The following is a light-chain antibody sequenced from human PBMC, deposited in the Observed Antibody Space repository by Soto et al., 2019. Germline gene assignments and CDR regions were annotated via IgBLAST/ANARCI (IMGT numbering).Light chain of an antibody. J-gene: IGKJ4*01. V-gene: IGKV3D-20*02. Sequence: EIVLTQSPGTLSLSPGERATLSCRASQSVSRSYLAWYQQKPGQAXXLLIYGASSRATGIPDRFSGSGSGTDFTLTISRLETEDFAVYDCQQRSNWPFLTFGGGTKVDIK. CDR1: QSVSRSY. CDR3: QQRSNWPFLT. CDR2: GAS.